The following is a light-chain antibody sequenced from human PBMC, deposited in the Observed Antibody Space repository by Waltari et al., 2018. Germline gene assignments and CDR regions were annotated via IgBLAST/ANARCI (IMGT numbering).Light chain of an antibody. CDR2: KND. CDR1: SSTRGSQY. CDR3: ATWDDRLSGWL. Sequence: QSVLTQTPSASGTPGQRVTLSCSGPSSTRGSQYVYWYQQLPGTAPKLLIYKNDQRPSGVPDRFSGSKSGTSASLAISGLRSEDEADYYCATWDDRLSGWLFGGGTKLTAL. V-gene: IGLV1-47*01. J-gene: IGLJ3*02.